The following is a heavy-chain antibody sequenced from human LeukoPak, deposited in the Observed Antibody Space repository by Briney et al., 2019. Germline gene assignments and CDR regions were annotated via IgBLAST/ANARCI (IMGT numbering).Heavy chain of an antibody. V-gene: IGHV1-18*01. D-gene: IGHD3-9*01. J-gene: IGHJ6*02. Sequence: GASVKVSCKASGYTFTSYGISWVRQAPGQGLEWMGWISAYNGNTNYAQKLRGRVTMTTDTSTSTAYMELRSLRSDDTAVYYCARVGWDYDILTGYQYYYYGMDVWGRGTTVTVSS. CDR3: ARVGWDYDILTGYQYYYYGMDV. CDR1: GYTFTSYG. CDR2: ISAYNGNT.